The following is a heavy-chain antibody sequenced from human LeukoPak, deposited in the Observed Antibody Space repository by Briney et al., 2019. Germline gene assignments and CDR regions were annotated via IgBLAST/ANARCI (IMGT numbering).Heavy chain of an antibody. CDR3: ARDFPGYGPTEY. V-gene: IGHV1-2*02. CDR1: GYTFTGYY. CDR2: INPNSGGT. J-gene: IGHJ4*02. D-gene: IGHD4/OR15-4a*01. Sequence: EASVKVSCKASGYTFTGYYMHWVRQAPGQGLEWMGWINPNSGGTNYAQKLQGRVTMTTDTSTSTAYMELRSLRSDDTAVYYCARDFPGYGPTEYWGQGTLVTVSS.